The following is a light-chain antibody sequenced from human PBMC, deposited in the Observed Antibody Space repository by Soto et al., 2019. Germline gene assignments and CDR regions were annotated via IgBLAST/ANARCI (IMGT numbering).Light chain of an antibody. CDR1: SSNIGAGYD. Sequence: QSVLTQPPSVSGAPGQRVTISCTGSSSNIGAGYDVHWYQQLPGPAPKLLIYGDSNRPSGVPDRFSGSKSGTSTSLAITGLQAEDEADYYCQSYDNSLSGSLFGTGTKVTVL. CDR3: QSYDNSLSGSL. V-gene: IGLV1-40*01. CDR2: GDS. J-gene: IGLJ1*01.